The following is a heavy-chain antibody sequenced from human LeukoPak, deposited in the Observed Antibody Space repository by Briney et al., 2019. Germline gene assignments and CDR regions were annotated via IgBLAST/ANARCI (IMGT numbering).Heavy chain of an antibody. CDR1: GFTFSASS. D-gene: IGHD2-15*01. CDR3: ATGGALRGYWVH. CDR2: MKEEGSEK. Sequence: QTGGSLRLSCVVSGFTFSASSMTGVRQAPGKGLEGGAKMKEEGSEKYYVDSVKGRFTISKDNARNSLYLQMNSLRADDTAVYYCATGGALRGYWVHWGQGTLVTVSS. J-gene: IGHJ4*02. V-gene: IGHV3-7*01.